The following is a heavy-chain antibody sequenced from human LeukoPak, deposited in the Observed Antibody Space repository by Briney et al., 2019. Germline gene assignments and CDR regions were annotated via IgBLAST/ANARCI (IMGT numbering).Heavy chain of an antibody. Sequence: ASVKVSCKASGYTFTSYGISWVRQAPGQGLEWMGWFSAYNGNTNYAQKLQGRVTMTTDTSTSTAYMELRSLRSDDTAVYYCARDVPGGSYTLSHYLFDYWGQGTLVTVSS. V-gene: IGHV1-18*01. J-gene: IGHJ4*02. CDR3: ARDVPGGSYTLSHYLFDY. D-gene: IGHD1-26*01. CDR2: FSAYNGNT. CDR1: GYTFTSYG.